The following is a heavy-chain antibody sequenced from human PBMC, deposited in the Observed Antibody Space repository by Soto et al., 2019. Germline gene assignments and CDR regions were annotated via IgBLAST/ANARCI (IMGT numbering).Heavy chain of an antibody. V-gene: IGHV4-38-2*01. D-gene: IGHD3-3*01. CDR2: IYHSGST. Sequence: SETLSLTCAVSGYSISSGYYWGWIRQPPGKGLEWIGSIYHSGSTYYNPSLKSRVAISVDTSKNQFSLKLSSVTAADTAVYYCARVATYYDSRYFDYWGQGTLVTVSS. CDR3: ARVATYYDSRYFDY. J-gene: IGHJ4*02. CDR1: GYSISSGYY.